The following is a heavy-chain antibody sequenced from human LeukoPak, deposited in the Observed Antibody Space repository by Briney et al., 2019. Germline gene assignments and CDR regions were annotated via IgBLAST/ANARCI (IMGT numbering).Heavy chain of an antibody. J-gene: IGHJ4*02. CDR2: IIPIFGIA. V-gene: IGHV1-69*04. CDR1: GGTFSSYA. D-gene: IGHD1-14*01. Sequence: SVKVSFKSSGGTFSSYAISLVRQAPGQGLEWMGRIIPIFGIANYAQKFQGRVTITADKSTSTAYMELSSLRPEDTAVYYCAREGVPEYYFDYWGQGTLVTVSS. CDR3: AREGVPEYYFDY.